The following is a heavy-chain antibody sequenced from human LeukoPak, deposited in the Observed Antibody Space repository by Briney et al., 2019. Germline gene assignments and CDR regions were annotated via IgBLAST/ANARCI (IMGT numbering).Heavy chain of an antibody. Sequence: GGSLRLSCAASGFTFSGHAMSWVRQAPGKGLEWVANIKQDGSEKYYVDSVKGRFTISRDNAKNSLYLQMNSLRAEDTAVYYCARDLEYDFWSGYFLYWGQGTLVTVSS. CDR3: ARDLEYDFWSGYFLY. J-gene: IGHJ4*02. CDR2: IKQDGSEK. V-gene: IGHV3-7*01. D-gene: IGHD3-3*01. CDR1: GFTFSGHA.